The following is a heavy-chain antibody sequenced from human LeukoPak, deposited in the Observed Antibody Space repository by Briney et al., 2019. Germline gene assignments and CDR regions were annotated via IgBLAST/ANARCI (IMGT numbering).Heavy chain of an antibody. J-gene: IGHJ4*02. V-gene: IGHV4-31*03. D-gene: IGHD2-2*01. Sequence: KPSETLSLTCTVSGGSISSGGYYWSWIRQHPGKGLEWIGYIYYSGSTYYNPSLKSRITISVDTSKNQFSLKLSSVTAADTAVYYCARGFGGSSTSYAYPFGCWGQGTLVTVSS. CDR1: GGSISSGGYY. CDR3: ARGFGGSSTSYAYPFGC. CDR2: IYYSGST.